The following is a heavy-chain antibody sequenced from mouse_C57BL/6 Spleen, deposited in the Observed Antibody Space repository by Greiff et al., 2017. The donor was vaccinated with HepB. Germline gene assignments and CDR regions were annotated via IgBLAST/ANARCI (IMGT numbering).Heavy chain of an antibody. J-gene: IGHJ2*01. CDR1: GFTFSDYG. V-gene: IGHV5-17*01. CDR2: ISSGSSTI. CDR3: ARLLGGYFDY. Sequence: EVHLVESGGGLVKPGGSLKLSCAASGFTFSDYGMHWVRQAPEKGLEWVAYISSGSSTIYFADTVKGRFTISRDNAKNTLFLQMTSLRSEDTAMYYCARLLGGYFDYWGQGTTLTVSS. D-gene: IGHD2-1*01.